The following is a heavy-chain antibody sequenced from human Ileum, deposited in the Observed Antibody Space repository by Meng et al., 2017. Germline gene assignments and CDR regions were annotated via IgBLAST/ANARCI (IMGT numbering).Heavy chain of an antibody. CDR3: AKDWGGVGALDY. CDR1: GFTFTGNW. J-gene: IGHJ4*02. V-gene: IGHV3-74*03. Sequence: EVHLLESGGGFVQPGGYRRLSCAVSGFTFTGNWMHWVRQIPGKGPVWVARTNGDGTYTEYADSVRGRFTISRDNAKNTMYLQMISLRVEDTAVYFCAKDWGGVGALDYWGQGSLVTVSS. D-gene: IGHD1-26*01. CDR2: TNGDGTYT.